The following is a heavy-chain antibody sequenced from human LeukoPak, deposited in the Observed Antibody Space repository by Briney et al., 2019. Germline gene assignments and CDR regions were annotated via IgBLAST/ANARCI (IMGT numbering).Heavy chain of an antibody. CDR1: GFTFSDYY. D-gene: IGHD2-8*02. J-gene: IGHJ4*02. CDR2: ISSSGRAT. V-gene: IGHV3-11*01. Sequence: GGSLRLSCAASGFTFSDYYMSWVRQAPGKGLEWISYISSSGRATYYADSVKGRFTITRDNAKNSLDLQMNSLRAEDTAVYYCARAGLAPGPRDYWGQGTLVIVSS. CDR3: ARAGLAPGPRDY.